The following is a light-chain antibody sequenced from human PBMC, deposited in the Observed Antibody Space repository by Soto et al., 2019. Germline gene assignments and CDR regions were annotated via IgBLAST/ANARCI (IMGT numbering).Light chain of an antibody. Sequence: QSVLTQPPSASGTPGQRVTISCSGSGSNIGSHTVNWYQQLPGTAPKLLIYTDDQRPSAVPDRFSGSKSGTSASLAISGLQSEDEADYHCVTWDDSLSGPVFGGGTKLTVL. CDR1: GSNIGSHT. V-gene: IGLV1-44*01. J-gene: IGLJ2*01. CDR2: TDD. CDR3: VTWDDSLSGPV.